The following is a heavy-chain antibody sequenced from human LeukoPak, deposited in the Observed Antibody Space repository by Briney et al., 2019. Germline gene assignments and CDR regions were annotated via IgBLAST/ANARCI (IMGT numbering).Heavy chain of an antibody. CDR3: ARDKGSGWFDAFDI. V-gene: IGHV3-23*01. CDR2: ISGSGGST. CDR1: GFTFSSYA. J-gene: IGHJ3*02. Sequence: PGGSLRLSCAASGFTFSSYAMSWVRQAPGKGLEWVSAISGSGGSTYYADSVKGRFTISRDNAKNSLYLQMNSLRAEDTAVYYCARDKGSGWFDAFDIWGQGTMVTVSS. D-gene: IGHD6-19*01.